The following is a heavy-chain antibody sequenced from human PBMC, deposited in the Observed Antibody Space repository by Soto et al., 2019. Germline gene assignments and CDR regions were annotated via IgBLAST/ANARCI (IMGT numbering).Heavy chain of an antibody. J-gene: IGHJ4*02. D-gene: IGHD4-17*01. V-gene: IGHV4-30-2*01. CDR3: AASHYGDYGRDY. Sequence: PSETLSLTCAVSGGSISSGGYSWSWIRQPPGEGLEWIGYIYHSGSTYYNPSLKSRVTISVDRSKNQFSLKLSSVTAADTAVYYCAASHYGDYGRDYWGQGTLVTVSS. CDR2: IYHSGST. CDR1: GGSISSGGYS.